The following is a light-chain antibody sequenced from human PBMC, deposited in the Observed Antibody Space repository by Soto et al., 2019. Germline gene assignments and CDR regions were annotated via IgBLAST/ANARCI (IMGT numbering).Light chain of an antibody. CDR3: LQHSNVPWA. J-gene: IGKJ1*01. Sequence: DIQMTQSPSSLSASGGDIFTIRCRASQDIRIALDWYQQKPGKAPRRLIYASSSLQSGVPSRFSGSGSGTEFTLTISSLQPEDFATYFCLQHSNVPWAFGQGTKVDIK. CDR2: ASS. V-gene: IGKV1-17*01. CDR1: QDIRIA.